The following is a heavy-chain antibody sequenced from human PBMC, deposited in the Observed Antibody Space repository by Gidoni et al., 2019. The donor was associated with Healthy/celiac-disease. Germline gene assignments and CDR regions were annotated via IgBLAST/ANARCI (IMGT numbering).Heavy chain of an antibody. CDR1: GFTFSSYS. CDR2: ISSSSSYI. CDR3: ARAYSGSYSTYLNYYYGMDV. J-gene: IGHJ6*02. D-gene: IGHD1-26*01. V-gene: IGHV3-21*01. Sequence: EVQLVESGGGLVKPGGSLRLSCAASGFTFSSYSMTWVRQAPGKGLEWVSSISSSSSYIYYADSVKGRFTISRDNAKNSLYLQMNSLRAEDTAVYYCARAYSGSYSTYLNYYYGMDVWGQGTTVTVSS.